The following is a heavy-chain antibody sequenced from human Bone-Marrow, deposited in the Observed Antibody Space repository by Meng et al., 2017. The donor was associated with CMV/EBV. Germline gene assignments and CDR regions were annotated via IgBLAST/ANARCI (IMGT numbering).Heavy chain of an antibody. CDR3: AKDLILDKYSSSRYGMDV. V-gene: IGHV3-23*01. D-gene: IGHD6-6*01. CDR2: ISGSGGST. CDR1: GFTFSSYA. Sequence: LSLTCAASGFTFSSYAMSWVRQAPGKGLEWVSAISGSGGSTYYADSVKGRFTISRDNSKNTLYLQMNSLRAEDTAVYYCAKDLILDKYSSSRYGMDVCGQGTTVTVSS. J-gene: IGHJ6*02.